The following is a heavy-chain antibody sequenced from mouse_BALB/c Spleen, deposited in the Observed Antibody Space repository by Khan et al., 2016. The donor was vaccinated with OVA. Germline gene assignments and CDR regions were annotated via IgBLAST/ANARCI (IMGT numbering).Heavy chain of an antibody. CDR2: INPHIGET. CDR1: GYSFTGYF. Sequence: VRLQQSGPELVKPGASVKISCKASGYSFTGYFMNWVMQSHGKSLEWIGRINPHIGETFYNQKFKGKATLTVDESSSSAHMELRILASEDSAVYYCARIYGSDFDYWGQGTPLTVSS. CDR3: ARIYGSDFDY. J-gene: IGHJ2*01. V-gene: IGHV1-20*02. D-gene: IGHD1-1*01.